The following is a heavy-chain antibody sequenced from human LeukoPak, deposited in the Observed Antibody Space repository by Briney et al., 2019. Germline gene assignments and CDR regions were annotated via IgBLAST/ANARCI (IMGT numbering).Heavy chain of an antibody. V-gene: IGHV1-2*02. CDR3: AREGPSPSPIRYLDV. Sequence: ASVKVSCKASGYTFTGYYLHWVRQAPGQGLEWMGWITPHNGGTDYAQKFQGRVTMTRDTSITTAYMELSGLTSDDTAVYYCAREGPSPSPIRYLDVWGKGTTVIVSS. CDR2: ITPHNGGT. J-gene: IGHJ6*03. CDR1: GYTFTGYY. D-gene: IGHD6-6*01.